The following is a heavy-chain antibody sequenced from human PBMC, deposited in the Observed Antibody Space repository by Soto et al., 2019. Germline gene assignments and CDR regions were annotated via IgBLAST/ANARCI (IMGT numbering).Heavy chain of an antibody. CDR2: IIPIFGTA. D-gene: IGHD3-3*01. V-gene: IGHV1-69*13. Sequence: GASVKVSCKASGGTFSSYAISWVRQAPGQGLEWMGGIIPIFGTANYAQKFQGRVTITADESTSTAYMELSSLRSEDTAVYYCARGPEGGYDFWSGYYGSHFDYWGQGTLVTVS. J-gene: IGHJ4*02. CDR1: GGTFSSYA. CDR3: ARGPEGGYDFWSGYYGSHFDY.